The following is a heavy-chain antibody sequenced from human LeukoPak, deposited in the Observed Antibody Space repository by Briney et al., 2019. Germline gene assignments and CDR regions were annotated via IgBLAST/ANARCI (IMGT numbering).Heavy chain of an antibody. J-gene: IGHJ4*02. Sequence: GGFLRLSCAASGFTFSNYGMHWVRQAPGKGLEWVALIWHDGSNKYYADSVKGPFTISRDNSKNTLYLQMNSLRAEDTAVYYCAGGSGISDFWGQGTLVTASS. CDR2: IWHDGSNK. CDR1: GFTFSNYG. V-gene: IGHV3-33*01. D-gene: IGHD1-26*01. CDR3: AGGSGISDF.